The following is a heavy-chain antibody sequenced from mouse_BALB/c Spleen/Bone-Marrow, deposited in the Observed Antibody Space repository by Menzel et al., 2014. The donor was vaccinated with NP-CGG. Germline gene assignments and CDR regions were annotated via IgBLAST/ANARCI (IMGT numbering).Heavy chain of an antibody. CDR1: GYTFTSYW. J-gene: IGHJ2*01. CDR3: ARLTTVVPYDY. D-gene: IGHD1-1*01. Sequence: VQLVESGAELAKPGASVKMSCKASGYTFTSYWMHWVKQRPGQGLEWIGYINPSTGYTEYNQKFKDKATLTADKSSSTAYMQLSSLTSEDSAVYYCARLTTVVPYDYWGQDTTLTVSS. V-gene: IGHV1-7*01. CDR2: INPSTGYT.